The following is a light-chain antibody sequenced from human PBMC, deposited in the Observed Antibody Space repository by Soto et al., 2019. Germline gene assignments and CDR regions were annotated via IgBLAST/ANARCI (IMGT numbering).Light chain of an antibody. Sequence: EIVLTQSPGTLSLSPGARDPLSCRASQSVSSSYLAWYQQKPGQAPRLLIYGASSRATGIPDRFSGSGSGTDFTLTISRLEPEDFAVYYCQQYDSSRTFGQGTKVDI. CDR2: GAS. V-gene: IGKV3-20*01. CDR1: QSVSSSY. CDR3: QQYDSSRT. J-gene: IGKJ1*01.